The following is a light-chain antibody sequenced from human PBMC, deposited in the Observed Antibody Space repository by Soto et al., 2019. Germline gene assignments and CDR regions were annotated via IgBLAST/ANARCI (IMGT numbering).Light chain of an antibody. CDR2: TAW. Sequence: DIQMTQSPSSLSASVGDTVTITCRASQSVSNFIGWFQQKPGKPPKSLIYTAWNLESGVPTRFRGSGSGTQFTLTINDLQREDFATYYCQQYRSYPRTFGQGTKVEIK. CDR1: QSVSNF. J-gene: IGKJ1*01. CDR3: QQYRSYPRT. V-gene: IGKV1-16*01.